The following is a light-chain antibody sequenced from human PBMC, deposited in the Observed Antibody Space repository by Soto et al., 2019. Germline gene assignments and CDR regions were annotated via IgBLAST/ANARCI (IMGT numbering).Light chain of an antibody. Sequence: QSALTQPASESGSPGQSITISCTGTSSDVGGYNYVSWYQHYPGKAPKLMIYEVSNRPSGVSNRFSGSKSGNTASLTLSGLQAEDEADYYCSSYTSNSVLFGGGTKLTVL. CDR1: SSDVGGYNY. CDR2: EVS. V-gene: IGLV2-14*01. CDR3: SSYTSNSVL. J-gene: IGLJ2*01.